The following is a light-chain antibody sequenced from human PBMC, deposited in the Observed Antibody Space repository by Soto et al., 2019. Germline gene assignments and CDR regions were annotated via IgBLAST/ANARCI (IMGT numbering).Light chain of an antibody. V-gene: IGLV1-44*01. CDR1: SSNAGINT. Sequence: QSVLTQPPSASGTPGQRVTISCSGSSSNAGINTVNWYQQVPGTAPKLLIYNNSQRPSGVPDRFSGSKSGTSASLAISGLQSEDEADYFCAAWDDSLNGVVFGGGTKLTVL. CDR3: AAWDDSLNGVV. CDR2: NNS. J-gene: IGLJ2*01.